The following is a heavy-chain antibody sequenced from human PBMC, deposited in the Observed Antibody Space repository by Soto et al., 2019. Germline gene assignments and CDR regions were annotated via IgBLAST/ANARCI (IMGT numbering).Heavy chain of an antibody. V-gene: IGHV3-23*01. CDR1: GSTFSSYA. J-gene: IGHJ4*02. Sequence: EVQLLESGGGLVQPGGSLRLSCAASGSTFSSYAMTWVRQAPGKGLEWVSGISGSGDRTRYADSVKGRFTISRDNSKNTLYLQMNSLRAEDTAIYYCAKVAFNAGRVYWGQGTLVTVSS. CDR3: AKVAFNAGRVY. CDR2: ISGSGDRT.